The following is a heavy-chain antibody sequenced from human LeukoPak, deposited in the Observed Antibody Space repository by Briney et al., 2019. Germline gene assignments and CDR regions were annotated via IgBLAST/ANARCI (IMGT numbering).Heavy chain of an antibody. V-gene: IGHV3-74*01. D-gene: IGHD3-10*01. CDR3: ARDLSEYGWFGELYY. Sequence: PGGSLRLSCAASGFIFSSHWMHWVRHVPGKGLQWVSRINIDGGRTIYADSVKGQFTISRDNAKNTVSLQMNSLRAEDTAVYYCARDLSEYGWFGELYYWGQGTLVTVSS. CDR2: INIDGGRT. CDR1: GFIFSSHW. J-gene: IGHJ4*02.